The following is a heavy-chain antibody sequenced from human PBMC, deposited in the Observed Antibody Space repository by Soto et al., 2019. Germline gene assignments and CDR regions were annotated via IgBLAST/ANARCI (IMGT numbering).Heavy chain of an antibody. CDR2: IIPIFGTA. CDR1: GGTFSSYA. CDR3: ARDDHYDLRDADPGLFDY. Sequence: SVKVSCKASGGTFSSYAISWVRQAPGQGLEWMGGIIPIFGTANYAQKFQGRVTITADESTSTAYMELSSLRSEDTAVYYCARDDHYDLRDADPGLFDYWGQGTLVTAPQ. J-gene: IGHJ4*02. D-gene: IGHD3-3*01. V-gene: IGHV1-69*13.